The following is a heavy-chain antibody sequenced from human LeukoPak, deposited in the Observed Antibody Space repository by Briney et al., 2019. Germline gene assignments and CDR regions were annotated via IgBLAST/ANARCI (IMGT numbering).Heavy chain of an antibody. V-gene: IGHV3-9*01. CDR3: AKLAGLGGTFDY. CDR1: GFTFDAYA. CDR2: ISWNSGSI. J-gene: IGHJ4*02. Sequence: GGSLRLSCAASGFTFDAYAMHWVRQAPGKGLEWGSGISWNSGSIGYADSVKGRFTISRDNAKNSLYLQMNSLRAEDTALYYCAKLAGLGGTFDYWGQGTLVTVSS. D-gene: IGHD3/OR15-3a*01.